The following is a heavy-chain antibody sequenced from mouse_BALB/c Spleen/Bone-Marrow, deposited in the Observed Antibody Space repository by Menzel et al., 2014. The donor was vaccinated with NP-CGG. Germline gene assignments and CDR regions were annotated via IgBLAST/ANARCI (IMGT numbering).Heavy chain of an antibody. V-gene: IGHV1-14*01. J-gene: IGHJ3*01. Sequence: EVQLQQSGPELVKPGASVKMSCKASGYTFTSYVMHWVKQKPGQGLEWIGYINPYNDGTKYNEKFKGKATLTSDKSSSTAYMELSSLTSEDSAVYYCARGGRYDRAWFAYWGQGTLVTVSA. CDR3: ARGGRYDRAWFAY. CDR2: INPYNDGT. CDR1: GYTFTSYV. D-gene: IGHD2-14*01.